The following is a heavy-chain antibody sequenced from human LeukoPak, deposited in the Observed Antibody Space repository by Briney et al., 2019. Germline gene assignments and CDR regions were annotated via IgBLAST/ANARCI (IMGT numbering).Heavy chain of an antibody. V-gene: IGHV4-34*01. J-gene: IGHJ5*01. CDR1: GGSFSDYY. Sequence: SETLSLTCAVYGGSFSDYYWNWIRQSPGKGLEWIGEINHSGSTNYNPSLKSRVTISVDTSQNQFSLTVSSVTAADSAVYYCARGSSWYDYWGQGTLVTVSS. D-gene: IGHD6-13*01. CDR3: ARGSSWYDY. CDR2: INHSGST.